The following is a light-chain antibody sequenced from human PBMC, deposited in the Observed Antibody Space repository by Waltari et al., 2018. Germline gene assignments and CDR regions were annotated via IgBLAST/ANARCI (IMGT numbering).Light chain of an antibody. CDR2: EDN. CDR1: ALPKIY. V-gene: IGLV3-10*01. CDR3: YSTDSSGLGV. Sequence: SDELTQPPSVSVSPGQTARITCSGDALPKIYSHWYQQKSGQAPVVVIYEDNKRPSEIPERFSGSSSGTMATLTISGAQVEDEADYYCYSTDSSGLGVFGTGTKVTVL. J-gene: IGLJ1*01.